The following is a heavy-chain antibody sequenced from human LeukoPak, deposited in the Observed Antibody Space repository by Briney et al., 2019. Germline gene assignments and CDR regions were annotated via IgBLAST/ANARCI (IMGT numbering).Heavy chain of an antibody. CDR1: GFTFSSCW. D-gene: IGHD1-26*01. Sequence: GGSLRLSCAASGFTFSSCWMHWVRQAPGKGLVWVSRINSDGSSTNYADSVKGRFTIYRDNAKNTLYLQMNSLRAEDTAVYYCARVGHSGSYYAYWGQGTLVTVSS. J-gene: IGHJ4*02. CDR3: ARVGHSGSYYAY. CDR2: INSDGSST. V-gene: IGHV3-74*01.